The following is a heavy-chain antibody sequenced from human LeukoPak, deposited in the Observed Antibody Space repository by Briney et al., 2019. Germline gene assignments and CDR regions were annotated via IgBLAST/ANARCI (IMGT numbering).Heavy chain of an antibody. CDR1: GFIFSSHS. CDR3: ARGQAVGTDDWYFDL. V-gene: IGHV3-21*01. CDR2: ISLSSSYR. J-gene: IGHJ2*01. D-gene: IGHD6-19*01. Sequence: PGGSLRLSCVASGFIFSSHSMSWVGQAPGKGLEWVSFISLSSSYRYYTDSVKGRFTISRDNSKNSLSLQMNSLRAEDTAVYYCARGQAVGTDDWYFDLWGRGTLVTVSS.